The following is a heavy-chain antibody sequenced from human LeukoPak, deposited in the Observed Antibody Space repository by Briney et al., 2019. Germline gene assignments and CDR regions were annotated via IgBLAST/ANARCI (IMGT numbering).Heavy chain of an antibody. CDR2: INHSGST. CDR1: GGSFSGYY. J-gene: IGHJ4*02. Sequence: SETLSLTCAVYGGSFSGYYWSWIRQPPGKGLEWIGEINHSGSTNYNPSLKSRVTISVDTSKNQFSLKLSSVTAADTAVYYCARHVTVAGTWYFDYWGQGTLVTVSS. V-gene: IGHV4-34*01. CDR3: ARHVTVAGTWYFDY. D-gene: IGHD6-19*01.